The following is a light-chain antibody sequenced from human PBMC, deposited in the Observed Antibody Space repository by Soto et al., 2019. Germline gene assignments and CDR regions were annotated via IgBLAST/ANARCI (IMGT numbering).Light chain of an antibody. J-gene: IGLJ1*01. CDR1: SSDVGGYNY. V-gene: IGLV2-14*01. CDR3: SSYVGSNTLYV. Sequence: QSALTQPASVSGSPGQSITISCTGTSSDVGGYNYVSWYQQHPGKAPKLMIYEVSNRPSGVSNRFSGSKSGNTASLTISGLQAEDEADYYCSSYVGSNTLYVFGTGTKV. CDR2: EVS.